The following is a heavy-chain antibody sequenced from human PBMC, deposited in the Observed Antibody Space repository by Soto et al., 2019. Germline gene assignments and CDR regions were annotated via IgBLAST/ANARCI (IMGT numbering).Heavy chain of an antibody. J-gene: IGHJ4*02. CDR1: GGTFNTYA. CDR3: ATEAGDH. CDR2: IIPIFGIK. D-gene: IGHD3-10*01. Sequence: QMQLVQSGAEVKERGSSVKISCKTSGGTFNTYALTWVRQAPGQGLEWIGGIIPIFGIKNVAQRFQGRVTISADASLTTAYMEMTSLRSDDTAVYYCATEAGDHWGQGTLVTVSS. V-gene: IGHV1-69*01.